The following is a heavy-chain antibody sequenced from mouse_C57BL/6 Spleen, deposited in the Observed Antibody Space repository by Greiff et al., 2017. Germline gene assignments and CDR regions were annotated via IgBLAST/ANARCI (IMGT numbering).Heavy chain of an antibody. D-gene: IGHD1-1*01. J-gene: IGHJ4*01. CDR2: ISNGGGST. CDR3: ARGITTDDYAMDY. CDR1: GFTFSDYY. V-gene: IGHV5-12*01. Sequence: EVKLMESGGGLVQPGGSLKLSCAASGFTFSDYYMYWVRQTPEKRLEWVAYISNGGGSTYYPDTVKGRFTISRDNAKNTLYLQMSRLKSEDTAMYYCARGITTDDYAMDYWGQGTSVTVSS.